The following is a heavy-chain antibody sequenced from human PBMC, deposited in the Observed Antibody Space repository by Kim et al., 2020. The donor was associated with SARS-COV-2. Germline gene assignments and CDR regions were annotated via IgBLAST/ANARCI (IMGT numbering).Heavy chain of an antibody. CDR1: GFTFSDSH. Sequence: GGSLRLSCTASGFTFSDSHMSWIRQAPGKGLEWISCIGPNGNIIYSANSVKGRYTFSRDNAKSSLYLQMGGLRAEDTAIYYCARDAPWGADYSSWGPGTLVTVSS. CDR3: ARDAPWGADYSS. J-gene: IGHJ5*02. CDR2: IGPNGNII. V-gene: IGHV3-11*01. D-gene: IGHD2-15*01.